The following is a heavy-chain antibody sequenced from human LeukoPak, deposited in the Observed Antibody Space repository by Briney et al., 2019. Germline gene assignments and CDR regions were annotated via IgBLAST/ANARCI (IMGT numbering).Heavy chain of an antibody. V-gene: IGHV1-24*01. CDR1: GYTLTELS. CDR2: FDPEDGET. J-gene: IGHJ4*02. Sequence: AASVKVSCKVSGYTLTELSMHWVRQAPGKGLGWMGGFDPEDGETIYAQKFQGRVTMTEDTSTHTAYMELSSLRSEDTAVYYCATRLDYYDSSGYYQFDYWGQGTLVTVSS. CDR3: ATRLDYYDSSGYYQFDY. D-gene: IGHD3-22*01.